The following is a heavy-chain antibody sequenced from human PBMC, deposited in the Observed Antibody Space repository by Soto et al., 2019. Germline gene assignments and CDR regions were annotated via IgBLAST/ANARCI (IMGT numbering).Heavy chain of an antibody. Sequence: VASVKVSCKASGGTFSSYSISWVRQAPGQGLEWLGWMDPNSGSTGYAQNFQGRITMTRNISRNTAHMELSSLQSEDTAVYYCARERKFDFWRKGLDVWGQGTTVTVSS. CDR2: MDPNSGST. J-gene: IGHJ6*02. CDR1: GGTFSSYS. CDR3: ARERKFDFWRKGLDV. D-gene: IGHD3-3*01. V-gene: IGHV1-8*02.